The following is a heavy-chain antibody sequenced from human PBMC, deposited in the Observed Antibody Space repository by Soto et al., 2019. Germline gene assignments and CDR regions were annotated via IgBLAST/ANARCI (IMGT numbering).Heavy chain of an antibody. Sequence: GGSLRLSCAASGFTFSSYGMHWVRQAPGKGLEWVAVISYDGSNKYYADSVKGRFTISRDNSKNTLYLQMNSLRAEDTAVYYCAKTTPPYYYYYGMDVWGQGTTVTVSS. CDR3: AKTTPPYYYYYGMDV. CDR2: ISYDGSNK. J-gene: IGHJ6*02. CDR1: GFTFSSYG. V-gene: IGHV3-30*18. D-gene: IGHD4-17*01.